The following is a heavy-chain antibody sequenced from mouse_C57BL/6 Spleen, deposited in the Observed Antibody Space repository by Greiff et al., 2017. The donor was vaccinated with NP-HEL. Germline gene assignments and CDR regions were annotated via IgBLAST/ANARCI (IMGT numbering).Heavy chain of an antibody. D-gene: IGHD2-4*01. CDR1: GFSLTSYG. V-gene: IGHV2-2*01. CDR2: IWSGGST. J-gene: IGHJ4*01. Sequence: QVQLKESGPGLVQPSQSLSITCTVSGFSLTSYGVHWVRQSPGKGLEWLGVIWSGGSTDYNAAFISRLSISKDNSKSQVFFKMNSLQADDTAIYYCAREDDYDERDAMDYWGQGTSVTVSS. CDR3: AREDDYDERDAMDY.